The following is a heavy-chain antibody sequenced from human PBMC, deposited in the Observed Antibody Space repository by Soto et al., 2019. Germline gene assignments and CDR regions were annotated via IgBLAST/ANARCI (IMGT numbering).Heavy chain of an antibody. CDR2: IWSDGSNE. Sequence: QVQLVESGGGVVQPGRSLRLSCAASGFTFSTFAMHWVRQAPGKGLEWVAVIWSDGSNEWYADSVKGRFTISRDNSKNTVYLQMSSLRAEDTAMYYCARGNPPHCSGGSCFDSWGQGTLVTVSS. D-gene: IGHD2-15*01. J-gene: IGHJ5*01. V-gene: IGHV3-33*08. CDR3: ARGNPPHCSGGSCFDS. CDR1: GFTFSTFA.